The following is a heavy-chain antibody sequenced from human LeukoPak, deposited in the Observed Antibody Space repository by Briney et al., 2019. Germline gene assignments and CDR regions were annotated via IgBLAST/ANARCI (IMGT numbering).Heavy chain of an antibody. V-gene: IGHV4-39*07. CDR1: GGSISSSSYY. D-gene: IGHD6-13*01. CDR2: IYTSGST. CDR3: ARGPRYSSSWYMDY. J-gene: IGHJ4*02. Sequence: SETLSLTCTVSGGSISSSSYYWGWIRQPPGKGLEWIGRIYTSGSTNYNPSLKSRVTISVDTSKNQFSLKLSSVTAADTAVYYCARGPRYSSSWYMDYWGQGTLVTVSS.